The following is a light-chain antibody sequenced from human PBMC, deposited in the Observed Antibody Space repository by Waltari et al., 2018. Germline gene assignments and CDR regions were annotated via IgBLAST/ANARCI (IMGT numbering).Light chain of an antibody. J-gene: IGLJ2*01. V-gene: IGLV2-14*01. CDR1: NSDLGAYDY. Sequence: QSALTQPASVSGSPGQSIPIPCTGTNSDLGAYDYVSWYQQHPGNAPKLIISEVTHRPLGVSRRFSGSKSGNTASLTISGLQAEDEADYYCSSYTTTTTLGDVVFGGGTKLTVL. CDR2: EVT. CDR3: SSYTTTTTLGDVV.